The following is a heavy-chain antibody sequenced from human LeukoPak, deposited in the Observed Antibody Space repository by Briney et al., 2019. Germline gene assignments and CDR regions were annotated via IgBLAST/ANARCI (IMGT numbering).Heavy chain of an antibody. Sequence: SQTLSLTCTVSGGSVTSGNYYWNWIRQPAGKGLEWIGRIYTNGGASYNPSLKSRVTISIDASKNQFSLKLSSVTAADTAVYYCARAWSYYGSGSLGYFDYWGQGTLVTVSS. CDR1: GGSVTSGNYY. V-gene: IGHV4-61*02. CDR2: IYTNGGA. J-gene: IGHJ4*02. CDR3: ARAWSYYGSGSLGYFDY. D-gene: IGHD3-10*01.